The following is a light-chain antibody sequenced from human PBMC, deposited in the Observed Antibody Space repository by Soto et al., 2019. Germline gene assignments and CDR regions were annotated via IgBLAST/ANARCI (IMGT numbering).Light chain of an antibody. Sequence: EIVMTPSPATLSVSPGERATLSCRASQSVSSNLAWYQQKPGQAPRLLIYGASTRATGIPARFSGSGSGTEFTLHISSLQSEDFAVYYCQQYNNWPPLTFGGGTKVEIK. CDR1: QSVSSN. J-gene: IGKJ4*01. V-gene: IGKV3-15*01. CDR3: QQYNNWPPLT. CDR2: GAS.